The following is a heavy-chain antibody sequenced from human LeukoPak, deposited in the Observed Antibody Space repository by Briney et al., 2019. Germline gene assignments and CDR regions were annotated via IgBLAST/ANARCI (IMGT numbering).Heavy chain of an antibody. CDR1: GFTFSDYA. Sequence: GGSLRLSCAASGFTFSDYALSWVRQTPGKGLEWVAATTGSSGDTYHADSVKGRFAISRDNSKNTLYLQMISLRGEDTGVYYCAKDQSGSYYYYYMDVWGKGTTVTISS. J-gene: IGHJ6*03. V-gene: IGHV3-23*01. D-gene: IGHD1-26*01. CDR3: AKDQSGSYYYYYMDV. CDR2: TTGSSGDT.